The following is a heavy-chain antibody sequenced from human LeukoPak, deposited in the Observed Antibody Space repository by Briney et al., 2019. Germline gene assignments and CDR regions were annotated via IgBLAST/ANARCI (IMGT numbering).Heavy chain of an antibody. CDR1: GFTFDGYT. CDR3: ARNLPAADY. Sequence: PGGSLRLSCAASGFTFDGYTMHWVRQAPGKALVWVALITWDSRTSHYADSVRGRFTISRDNSKNSLYLQMNSLRAEDTADYYCARNLPAADYWGQGTLVTVSS. D-gene: IGHD2-2*01. J-gene: IGHJ4*02. V-gene: IGHV3-43*01. CDR2: ITWDSRTS.